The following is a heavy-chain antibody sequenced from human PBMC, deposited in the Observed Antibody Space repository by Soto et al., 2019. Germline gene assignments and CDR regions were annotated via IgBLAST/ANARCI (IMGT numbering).Heavy chain of an antibody. V-gene: IGHV1-18*01. CDR3: ARNRYDSSGYYAH. J-gene: IGHJ4*02. D-gene: IGHD3-22*01. CDR2: ISAYNGNT. Sequence: QVQLVQSGAEVKKPGASVKVSCKASGYTLTSYGTSWLRQAPGQALEWMGWISAYNGNTNYAQKLQGRVTMTTDTSTGTAYMGRGGVGSDDTAVYCCARNRYDSSGYYAHWGQGTLVTVSS. CDR1: GYTLTSYG.